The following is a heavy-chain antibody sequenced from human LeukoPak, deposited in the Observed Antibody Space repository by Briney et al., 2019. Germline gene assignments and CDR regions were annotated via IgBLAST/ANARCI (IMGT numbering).Heavy chain of an antibody. V-gene: IGHV1-69*04. J-gene: IGHJ3*01. CDR1: GGTFSSYA. Sequence: SVKVSCKASGGTFSSYAISWVRQAPGQGLEWMGRIIPILGIANYAQKFQGRVTITADKSTSTAYMELSSLRSEDTAVYYCARAQLNYYDSSGYPWGQGTMVTVSS. D-gene: IGHD3-22*01. CDR3: ARAQLNYYDSSGYP. CDR2: IIPILGIA.